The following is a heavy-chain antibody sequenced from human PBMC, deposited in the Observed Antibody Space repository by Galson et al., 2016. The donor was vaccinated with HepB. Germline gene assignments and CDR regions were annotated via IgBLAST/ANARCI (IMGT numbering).Heavy chain of an antibody. CDR1: GFSLSISGVG. D-gene: IGHD6-6*01. Sequence: PALVKPTQTLRLTCFFSGFSLSISGVGVGWFRQPPGKALEWLALIYWDDDKRYSPSLKSRLTITKDTSTDHVILKMTNMDPVDTATYYCAHLVGSSSPHGIGHHYYYGMDVWGQGTTVTVSS. CDR2: IYWDDDK. V-gene: IGHV2-5*02. CDR3: AHLVGSSSPHGIGHHYYYGMDV. J-gene: IGHJ6*02.